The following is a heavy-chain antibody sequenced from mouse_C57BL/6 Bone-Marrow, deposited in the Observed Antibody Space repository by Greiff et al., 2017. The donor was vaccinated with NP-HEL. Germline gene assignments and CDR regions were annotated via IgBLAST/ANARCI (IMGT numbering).Heavy chain of an antibody. Sequence: VQLQQPGAELVRPGSSVKLSCKASGYTFTSYWMHWVKQRPIQGLEWIGNIDPSDSETHYNQKFKDKATLTVDKSSSTAYMQLSSLTSEDSAVYYCAREACGLQPWYFDVWGTGTPVTVSS. CDR3: AREACGLQPWYFDV. V-gene: IGHV1-52*01. D-gene: IGHD2-2*01. CDR1: GYTFTSYW. J-gene: IGHJ1*03. CDR2: IDPSDSET.